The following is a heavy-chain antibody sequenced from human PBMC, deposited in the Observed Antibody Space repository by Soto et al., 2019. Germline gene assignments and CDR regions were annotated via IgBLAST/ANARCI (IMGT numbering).Heavy chain of an antibody. Sequence: ASVKVSRKASGYSFTSLDINWVRQTAGPGLEWMGWMQPSTGRTGYAQKFQGRVTMTRDTSINTAYMELTTLTSDDTAFYYCARGVSAGVDYWGQGTLVTVSS. CDR2: MQPSTGRT. D-gene: IGHD1-26*01. V-gene: IGHV1-8*01. CDR3: ARGVSAGVDY. CDR1: GYSFTSLD. J-gene: IGHJ4*02.